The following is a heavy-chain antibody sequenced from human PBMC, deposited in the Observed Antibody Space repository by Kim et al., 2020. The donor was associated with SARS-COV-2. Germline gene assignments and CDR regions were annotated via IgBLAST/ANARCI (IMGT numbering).Heavy chain of an antibody. CDR1: GDSISYYY. CDR2: IYYGGTT. Sequence: SETLSLTCTVSGDSISYYYCSWIRQFPGKGLEWIGYIYYGGTTDYNPSLKCRVTISVDTSKNEFSLELTSVTAADTAIYYCVRSEGRASWRQFDYWGRGVLVTVSS. J-gene: IGHJ4*02. D-gene: IGHD2-2*01. V-gene: IGHV4-59*01. CDR3: VRSEGRASWRQFDY.